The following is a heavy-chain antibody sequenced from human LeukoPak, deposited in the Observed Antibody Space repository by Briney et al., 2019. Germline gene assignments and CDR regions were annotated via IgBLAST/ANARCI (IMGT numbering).Heavy chain of an antibody. Sequence: SETLSLTCAVYGGSFSGYYWTWIRQPPGKGLEWIGEISHRRSTKYSPSLKSRVTISVDTSKNQFSLRLSSVTAADTAVYYCARRVGRWFGERAYYYNYMDVWGKGTTVTISS. V-gene: IGHV4-34*01. CDR2: ISHRRST. J-gene: IGHJ6*03. CDR3: ARRVGRWFGERAYYYNYMDV. CDR1: GGSFSGYY. D-gene: IGHD3-10*01.